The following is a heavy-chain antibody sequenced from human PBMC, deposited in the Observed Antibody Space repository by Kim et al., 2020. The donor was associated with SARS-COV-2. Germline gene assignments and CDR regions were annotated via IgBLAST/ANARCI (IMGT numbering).Heavy chain of an antibody. Sequence: PKSQGRVTITRDTSASTAYMELSSLRSEDTAVYYCASIHSGSYSVQYFQHWGQGTLVTVSS. V-gene: IGHV1-3*01. J-gene: IGHJ1*01. CDR3: ASIHSGSYSVQYFQH. D-gene: IGHD1-26*01.